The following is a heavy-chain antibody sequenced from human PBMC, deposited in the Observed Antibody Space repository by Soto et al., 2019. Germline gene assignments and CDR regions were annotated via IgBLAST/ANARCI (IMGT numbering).Heavy chain of an antibody. D-gene: IGHD5-12*01. V-gene: IGHV4-34*01. CDR2: INHSGST. CDR1: GGSFSGYY. CDR3: ARVRTTSGYDTYYYYYYMDV. Sequence: SETLSLTCAVYGGSFSGYYWSWIRQPPGKGLEWIGEINHSGSTNYNPPLKSRVTISVDTSKNQFSLKLSSVTAADTAVYYCARVRTTSGYDTYYYYYYMDVWGKGTTVTVSS. J-gene: IGHJ6*03.